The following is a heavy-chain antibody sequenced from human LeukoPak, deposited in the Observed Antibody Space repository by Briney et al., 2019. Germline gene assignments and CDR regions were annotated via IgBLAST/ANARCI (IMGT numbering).Heavy chain of an antibody. CDR3: AKDLGYSSGWDL. CDR2: IRYDGSNK. J-gene: IGHJ5*02. D-gene: IGHD6-19*01. V-gene: IGHV3-30*02. Sequence: AGGSPRLSCAASGFTFSSYGMHWVRQAPGKGLEWVAFIRYDGSNKYYADSVKGRFTISRDNSKNTLYLQMNSLRAEDTAVYYCAKDLGYSSGWDLWGQGTLVTVYS. CDR1: GFTFSSYG.